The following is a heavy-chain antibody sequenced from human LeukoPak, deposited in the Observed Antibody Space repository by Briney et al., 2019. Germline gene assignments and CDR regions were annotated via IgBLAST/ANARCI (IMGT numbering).Heavy chain of an antibody. D-gene: IGHD1-26*01. CDR3: GRDFGLSGTKRSFDL. CDR1: GFTFRSYA. J-gene: IGHJ3*01. V-gene: IGHV3-11*01. Sequence: GGSLRLSCAASGFTFRSYAMSWIRQAPGKGLEWLSYINGSGSIIFYADSVKGRFTISRDNAKNSLSLQMNSLRAEDTAVYYCGRDFGLSGTKRSFDLWGQGTMVTVPS. CDR2: INGSGSII.